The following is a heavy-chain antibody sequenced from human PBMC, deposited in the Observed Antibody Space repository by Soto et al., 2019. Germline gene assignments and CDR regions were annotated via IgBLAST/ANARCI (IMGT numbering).Heavy chain of an antibody. CDR3: AKDPGVVAIHYSDY. Sequence: EVQVLESGGGLVQPGGSLRLSCAASGFIFSSYAMNWVRQAPGKGLEWVSGIGSTGVSTYYADSVKGRFTISRDNSKNMLYLHMDSLRAEDTAVYYCAKDPGVVAIHYSDYWGQGTLVTVSS. J-gene: IGHJ4*02. CDR2: IGSTGVST. V-gene: IGHV3-23*01. D-gene: IGHD5-12*01. CDR1: GFIFSSYA.